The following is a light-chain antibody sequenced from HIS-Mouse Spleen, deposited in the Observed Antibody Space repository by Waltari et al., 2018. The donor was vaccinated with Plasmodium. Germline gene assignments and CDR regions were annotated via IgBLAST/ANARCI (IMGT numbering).Light chain of an antibody. CDR3: QQFNSYLFT. CDR1: QGISSA. CDR2: DAS. V-gene: IGKV1-13*02. Sequence: AIQLTQSPSSLSASVGDRLTITCRASQGISSALAWYQQKPGKAPKLLIYDASSLESGVPSRFSGSGSGTDFTLTISSLQPEDFATYYCQQFNSYLFTFGPGTKVDIK. J-gene: IGKJ3*01.